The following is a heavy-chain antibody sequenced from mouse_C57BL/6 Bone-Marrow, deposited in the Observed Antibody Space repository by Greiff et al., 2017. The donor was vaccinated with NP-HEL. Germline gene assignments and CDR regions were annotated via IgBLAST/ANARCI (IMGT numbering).Heavy chain of an antibody. Sequence: VQGVESGAELARPGASVKLSCKASGYTFTSYGISWVKQRTGQGLEWIGEIYPRSGNTYYNEKFKGKATLTADKSSSTAYMELRSLTSEDSAVYFCAREGAGQYFDVWGTGTTVTVSS. CDR1: GYTFTSYG. CDR3: AREGAGQYFDV. J-gene: IGHJ1*03. D-gene: IGHD3-3*01. CDR2: IYPRSGNT. V-gene: IGHV1-81*01.